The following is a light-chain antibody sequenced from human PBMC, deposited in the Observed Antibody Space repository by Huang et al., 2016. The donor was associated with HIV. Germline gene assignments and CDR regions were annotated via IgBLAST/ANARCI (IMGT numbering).Light chain of an antibody. CDR1: LRVSSN. V-gene: IGKV3-15*01. CDR2: GAS. J-gene: IGKJ1*01. CDR3: QQYNYWWT. Sequence: EIVMTQSPATLSVSPGERAALSCRASLRVSSNLAWYQQKPGQAPRLLIYGASTRATGIPARFSGSGSGTEFTLTISSLQSEDSAVYYCQQYNYWWTFGQGTKVEIK.